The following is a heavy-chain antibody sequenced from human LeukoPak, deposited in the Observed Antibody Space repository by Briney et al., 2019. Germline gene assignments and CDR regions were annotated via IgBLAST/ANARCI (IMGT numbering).Heavy chain of an antibody. D-gene: IGHD3-22*01. CDR3: ARLEWRDYDSSGYYLNWFDP. J-gene: IGHJ5*02. Sequence: PSETLSLTCAVSGGSISSYYWSWIRQPPGKGLEWIGHIYYSGSTNYNPSLKSRVTISVDTSKNQVSLKLSSVTAADTAVYYWARLEWRDYDSSGYYLNWFDPWGQGTLVTVSS. CDR2: IYYSGST. CDR1: GGSISSYY. V-gene: IGHV4-59*08.